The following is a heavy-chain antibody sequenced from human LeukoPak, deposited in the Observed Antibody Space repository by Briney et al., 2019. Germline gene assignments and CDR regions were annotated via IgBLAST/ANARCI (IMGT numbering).Heavy chain of an antibody. J-gene: IGHJ4*02. D-gene: IGHD5-18*01. CDR2: IYNSWNT. Sequence: SETLSLTCIVSSGSINNHYWSWIRQPLGKGLEWIGYIYNSWNTNYNPSLQSRVTISMDASRKQFSLNLTSVTAADTAVYYCARDQIGYGLDYWGQGTLVTVSS. CDR3: ARDQIGYGLDY. V-gene: IGHV4-59*11. CDR1: SGSINNHY.